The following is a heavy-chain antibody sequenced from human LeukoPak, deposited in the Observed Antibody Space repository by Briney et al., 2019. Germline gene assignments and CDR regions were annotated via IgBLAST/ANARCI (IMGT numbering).Heavy chain of an antibody. V-gene: IGHV4-38-2*02. J-gene: IGHJ5*02. CDR2: IYHSGRT. CDR1: GYSISSGYY. Sequence: SETLSLTCTVSGYSISSGYYWGWIRQPPGKGLEWIGSIYHSGRTYYNPSLKSRVTISVDTSKNQFSLKLNSVTAADTAVYYCARDHLANLASRLFDPWGQGSLVTVSS. D-gene: IGHD3-3*01. CDR3: ARDHLANLASRLFDP.